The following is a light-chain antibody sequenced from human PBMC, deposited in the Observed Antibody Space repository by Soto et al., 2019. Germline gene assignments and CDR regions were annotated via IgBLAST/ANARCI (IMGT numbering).Light chain of an antibody. V-gene: IGKV3-15*01. Sequence: EIVLTQSPGSLSLSPGERATLSCRASQSVSNSYVAWYQQIPGQAPRLLIYDTSTRATGVPTRFSGSRSGAEFTLTINSLQSEDFAVHYCQPYNNWPLTFGGGTKVDIK. CDR3: QPYNNWPLT. J-gene: IGKJ4*01. CDR2: DTS. CDR1: QSVSNS.